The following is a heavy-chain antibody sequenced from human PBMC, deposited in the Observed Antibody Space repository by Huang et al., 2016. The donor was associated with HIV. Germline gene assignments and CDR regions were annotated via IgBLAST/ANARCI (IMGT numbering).Heavy chain of an antibody. D-gene: IGHD3-16*01. CDR3: ARSIMITSGGLHFDF. CDR1: GGSISNGVYY. J-gene: IGHJ4*02. V-gene: IGHV4-30-4*08. Sequence: VQLQESGPGLVKPSQTLSLACSVSGGSISNGVYYWTWIRQPPGKGLEWIGYNSYSGTTSYNPSFKSRLTISKDTSKNQFSLTLASVTAADTAMYYCARSIMITSGGLHFDFWGQGTLGTVSS. CDR2: NSYSGTT.